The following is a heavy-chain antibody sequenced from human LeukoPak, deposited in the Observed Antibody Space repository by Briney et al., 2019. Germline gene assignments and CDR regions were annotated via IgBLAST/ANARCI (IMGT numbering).Heavy chain of an antibody. J-gene: IGHJ5*02. V-gene: IGHV1-46*01. CDR1: GYTFTTYY. CDR3: ARDNSRRNAWWFDP. Sequence: ASVKVSCKASGYTFTTYYMHWVRQAPGQGVEWMAVINPSGTRTNYAQKFQGRVTVARDTSTSTDYMELSGLRSEDTAVYYCARDNSRRNAWWFDPWGQGTQVIVSS. D-gene: IGHD1-1*01. CDR2: INPSGTRT.